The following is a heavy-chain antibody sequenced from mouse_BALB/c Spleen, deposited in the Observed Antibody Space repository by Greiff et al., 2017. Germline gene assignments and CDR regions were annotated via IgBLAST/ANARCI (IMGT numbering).Heavy chain of an antibody. D-gene: IGHD3-1*01. CDR1: GFTFSSYT. CDR2: ISSGGSYT. CDR3: TLDSSGYLAWFAY. Sequence: EVKVEESGGGLVKPGGSLKLSCAASGFTFSSYTMSWVRQTPEKRLEWVATISSGGSYTYYPDSVKGRFTISRDNAKNTLYLQMSSLKSEDTAMYYCTLDSSGYLAWFAYWGQGTLVTVSA. V-gene: IGHV5-6-4*01. J-gene: IGHJ3*01.